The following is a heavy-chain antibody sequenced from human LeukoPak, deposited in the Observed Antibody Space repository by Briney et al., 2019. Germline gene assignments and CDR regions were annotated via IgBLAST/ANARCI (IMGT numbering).Heavy chain of an antibody. CDR3: ARPGVIASLGTFDS. CDR2: IYPGDSDA. D-gene: IGHD1-7*01. Sequence: GESLKISCKGSGYTFNIYWIAWVRQMPGKGLEWMGIIYPGDSDARYSPSFQGHVTISADKSINTAYLQWSSLKASDTATYYCARPGVIASLGTFDSWGQGILVTVSS. J-gene: IGHJ4*02. CDR1: GYTFNIYW. V-gene: IGHV5-51*01.